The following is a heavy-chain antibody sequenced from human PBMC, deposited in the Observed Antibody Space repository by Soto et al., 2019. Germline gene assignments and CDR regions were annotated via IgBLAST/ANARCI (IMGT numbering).Heavy chain of an antibody. J-gene: IGHJ6*03. Sequence: SETLSLTCTVSGGSISSSSHLWVWIRQPPGKGLEWVGTISYTGTTYYSPSLKSRVTISVDTAKDQVSLKLTSVTAADTAVYYCTRRLEYNQYMDVWGKGTTVTVSS. CDR2: ISYTGTT. CDR3: TRRLEYNQYMDV. CDR1: GGSISSSSHL. D-gene: IGHD1-1*01. V-gene: IGHV4-39*01.